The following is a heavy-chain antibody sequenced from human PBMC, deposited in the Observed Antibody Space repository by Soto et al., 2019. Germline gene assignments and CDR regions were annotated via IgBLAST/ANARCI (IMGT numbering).Heavy chain of an antibody. CDR3: ARGGTGTTRNWFDP. V-gene: IGHV3-30-3*01. J-gene: IGHJ5*02. CDR1: GLTFSLFA. CDR2: ISNDGGNK. D-gene: IGHD1-7*01. Sequence: PGGSLRLSCAASGLTFSLFAMQWLRQAPGGRLEWVAVISNDGGNKYYADSVKGRFTISRDNSRNTLYLQMNSLRAEDTAVYYCARGGTGTTRNWFDPWGQGTLVTVSS.